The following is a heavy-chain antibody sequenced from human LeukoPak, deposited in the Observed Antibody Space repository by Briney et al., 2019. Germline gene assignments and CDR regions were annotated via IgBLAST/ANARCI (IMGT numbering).Heavy chain of an antibody. V-gene: IGHV4-34*01. D-gene: IGHD6-13*01. J-gene: IGHJ4*02. CDR3: ARVLGYSSNSYVGRYFNF. Sequence: PSETLSLTCAVYGGSFSGYYWSWIRQSPGKGLEWIGEINHSGSTNYNPSLKSRVTISVDTSKNQFSLRLSSVTAADTAVYYCARVLGYSSNSYVGRYFNFWSQGTLDTVSS. CDR1: GGSFSGYY. CDR2: INHSGST.